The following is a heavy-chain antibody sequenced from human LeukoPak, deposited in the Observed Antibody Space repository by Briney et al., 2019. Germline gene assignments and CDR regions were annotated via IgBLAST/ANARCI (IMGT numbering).Heavy chain of an antibody. CDR1: GFTFSSYA. CDR3: AKVRNTTTWYLGD. J-gene: IGHJ4*02. V-gene: IGHV3-23*01. Sequence: PGGSLRLSCAASGFTFSSYAMSWVRQAPGKGLEWVSTISGSGAYTYYADSEKGRFTISRDNSKNTLYPQMNSLRVEDTAVYYCAKVRNTTTWYLGDWGQGTLVTVSS. D-gene: IGHD6-13*01. CDR2: ISGSGAYT.